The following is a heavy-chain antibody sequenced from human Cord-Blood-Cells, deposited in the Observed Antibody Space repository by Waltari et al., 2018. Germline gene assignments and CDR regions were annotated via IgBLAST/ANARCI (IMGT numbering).Heavy chain of an antibody. CDR1: GDSISSGGYS. V-gene: IGHV4-30-2*01. CDR2: IYHSGST. J-gene: IGHJ2*01. Sequence: QLQLQESGSGLVKPSQTLSLTCAVSGDSISSGGYSWSWIRQPPGKGLEWIGYIYHSGSTYYNPSLKSRVTISVDRSKNQFSLKLSSVTAADTAVYYCARGYCTGGVCYTGWYFDLWGRGTLVTVSS. CDR3: ARGYCTGGVCYTGWYFDL. D-gene: IGHD2-8*02.